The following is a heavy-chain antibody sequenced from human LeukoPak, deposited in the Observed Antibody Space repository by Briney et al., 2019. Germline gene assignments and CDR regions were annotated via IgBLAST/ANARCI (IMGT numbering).Heavy chain of an antibody. CDR1: GGSMSSYY. CDR3: ARGAYYDSSGEFDY. Sequence: PSETLSLTCTVSGGSMSSYYWSWIRQPPGKGLEWIGYFYYSGSTNYNPSLKSRITISVDTSKNQFSLKLSSVTAADTAVYYCARGAYYDSSGEFDYWGQGTLVTVSS. CDR2: FYYSGST. J-gene: IGHJ4*02. D-gene: IGHD3-22*01. V-gene: IGHV4-59*01.